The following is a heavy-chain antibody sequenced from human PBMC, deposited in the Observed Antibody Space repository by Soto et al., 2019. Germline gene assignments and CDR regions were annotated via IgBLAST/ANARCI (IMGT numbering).Heavy chain of an antibody. V-gene: IGHV2-5*02. J-gene: IGHJ4*01. Sequence: QITLKESGPTLGRPTQTLTLTCAFSGFSPSTSGLVVGWIRQPPGKALEWLAIIYWDDSKHDSPSLRSRLTITKDTSKNQVVLTMTNMDPMDTGTYYCANKGPDDWHLAYWGHGTLVTVSS. CDR1: GFSPSTSGLV. CDR2: IYWDDSK. D-gene: IGHD3-9*01. CDR3: ANKGPDDWHLAY.